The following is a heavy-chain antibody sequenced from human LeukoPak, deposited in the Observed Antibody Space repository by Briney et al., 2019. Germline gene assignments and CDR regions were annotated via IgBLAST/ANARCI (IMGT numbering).Heavy chain of an antibody. V-gene: IGHV1-8*02. J-gene: IGHJ4*02. CDR2: TNPNSGNT. Sequence: GASVKVSCKASGYTFTSYDINWVRQATGQGLEWMGWTNPNSGNTGYAQKFQGRVTMTRNTSISTAYMELSSLRSEDTAVYYCAIGHKGSGWHDYWGQGTLVTVSS. CDR3: AIGHKGSGWHDY. CDR1: GYTFTSYD. D-gene: IGHD6-19*01.